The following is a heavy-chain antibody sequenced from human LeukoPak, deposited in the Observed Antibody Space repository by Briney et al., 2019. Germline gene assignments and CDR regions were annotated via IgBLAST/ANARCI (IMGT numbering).Heavy chain of an antibody. D-gene: IGHD1-26*01. Sequence: GESLKISCKGSGYSFTTYWIGWVRLMPGKGLEWMGIIHPGNSDTRYSPSFQGQVTISADKSISTAYLQWSSLKTSDTAMYYCARQGSLVGATGYWGQGTLVTVSS. V-gene: IGHV5-51*01. J-gene: IGHJ4*02. CDR3: ARQGSLVGATGY. CDR2: IHPGNSDT. CDR1: GYSFTTYW.